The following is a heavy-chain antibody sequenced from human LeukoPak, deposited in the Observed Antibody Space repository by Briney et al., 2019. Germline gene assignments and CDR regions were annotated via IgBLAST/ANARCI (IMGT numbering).Heavy chain of an antibody. D-gene: IGHD1-26*01. CDR3: TRAVGLGPGAHFDQ. Sequence: GSLRLSCAASGFSFSRYYMSWVRQTPGKALEWISYIPTSGIPVHYADSVRGRFTASRDDAKNSLHLQMDSLRVEDTAVYYCTRAVGLGPGAHFDQWGQGALVIVSS. J-gene: IGHJ4*02. CDR1: GFSFSRYY. CDR2: IPTSGIPV. V-gene: IGHV3-11*01.